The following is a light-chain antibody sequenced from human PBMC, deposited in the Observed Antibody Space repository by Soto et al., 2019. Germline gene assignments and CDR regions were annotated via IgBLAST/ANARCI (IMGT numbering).Light chain of an antibody. CDR1: SSDVGGYNY. CDR2: DVS. CDR3: SSYTSSSTNYA. V-gene: IGLV2-14*01. J-gene: IGLJ1*01. Sequence: QSALTQPASVSGSPGQSITISCTGTSSDVGGYNYVSWYQQHPGKAPKLMIYDVSNRPSGVSNRFSGSKSGNTASLTISGLQAEDEADYYCSSYTSSSTNYAFGTGTKLTVL.